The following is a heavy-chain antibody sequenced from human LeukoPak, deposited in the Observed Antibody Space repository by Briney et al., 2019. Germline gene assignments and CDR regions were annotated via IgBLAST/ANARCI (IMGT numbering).Heavy chain of an antibody. CDR2: INHSGST. CDR1: GGSFSGYY. V-gene: IGHV4-34*01. D-gene: IGHD6-19*01. Sequence: SETLSLTCAVYGGSFSGYYWSWIRQPPGKGLEWIGEINHSGSTNYNPSLKSRVTISVDTSKNQFSLKLSSVTAADTAVYYCARGVRYSSGWYSAPYYYYGMDVWGQGTMVTVSS. CDR3: ARGVRYSSGWYSAPYYYYGMDV. J-gene: IGHJ6*02.